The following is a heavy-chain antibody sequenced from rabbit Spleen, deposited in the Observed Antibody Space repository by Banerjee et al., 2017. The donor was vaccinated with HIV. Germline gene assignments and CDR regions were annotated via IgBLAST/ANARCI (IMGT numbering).Heavy chain of an antibody. CDR2: IDPVFSIT. CDR3: ARDGAGGSYFAL. Sequence: HLKESGGGLVQPGGSLKLSCTASGFTLSSYYMNWVRQVPGKGLEWIGYIDPVFSITYYANWVNGRFSISRENAQNTVFLQMTSLTAADTATYFCARDGAGGSYFALWGPGTLVTVS. V-gene: IGHV1S7*01. D-gene: IGHD8-1*01. J-gene: IGHJ4*01. CDR1: GFTLSSYY.